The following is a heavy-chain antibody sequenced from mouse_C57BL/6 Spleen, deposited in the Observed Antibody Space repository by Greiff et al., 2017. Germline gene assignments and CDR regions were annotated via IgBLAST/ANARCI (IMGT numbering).Heavy chain of an antibody. CDR1: GYTFTSYW. D-gene: IGHD1-1*01. Sequence: QVHVKQPGAELVMPGASVKLSCKASGYTFTSYWMHWVKQRPGQGLEWIGEIDPSDSYTNYNQKFKGKSTLTVDKSSSTAYMQLSSLTSEDSAVYYCAATVVANYAMDYWGQGTSVTVSS. CDR3: AATVVANYAMDY. J-gene: IGHJ4*01. CDR2: IDPSDSYT. V-gene: IGHV1-69*01.